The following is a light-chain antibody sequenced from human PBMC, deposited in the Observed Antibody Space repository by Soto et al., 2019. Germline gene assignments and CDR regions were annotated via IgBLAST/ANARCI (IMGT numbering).Light chain of an antibody. J-gene: IGKJ2*01. CDR2: WAS. CDR1: QSVLSSSNNKNY. CDR3: QQYYSTPYT. V-gene: IGKV4-1*01. Sequence: DIVMTQSPDSLAVSLGERPTINCTSSQSVLSSSNNKNYLAWYQQKPGQPPKLLIYWASTREFGVTDRFSGSVSGTDFTLTIICLQAKDVAVYYCQQYYSTPYTCGQGTKLEIK.